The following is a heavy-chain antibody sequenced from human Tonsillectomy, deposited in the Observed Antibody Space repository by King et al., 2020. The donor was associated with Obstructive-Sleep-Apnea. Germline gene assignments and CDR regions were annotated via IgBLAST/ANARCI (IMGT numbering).Heavy chain of an antibody. CDR2: MNPNGGNT. D-gene: IGHD5-24*01. CDR3: ARGPSRDGYSKGYTFDY. CDR1: GYTFISYD. Sequence: VQLVESGAEVKKPGASVKVSCKASGYTFISYDINWVRQATGQGLEWVGWMNPNGGNTGYAQKFQGRVTMTKNTSISTAYMELSSLRSEDTAVFYCARGPSRDGYSKGYTFDYWGQGTLVTVSS. V-gene: IGHV1-8*01. J-gene: IGHJ4*02.